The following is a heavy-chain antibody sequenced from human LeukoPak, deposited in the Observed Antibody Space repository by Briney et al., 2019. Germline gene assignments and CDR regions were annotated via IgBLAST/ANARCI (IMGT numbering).Heavy chain of an antibody. CDR1: GFTVSNNY. Sequence: GGSLRLSCAASGFTVSNNYMTWVRQAPGKGLEWVSTIRSNGDTTYNADSVKGRFTISRDNSKNTLYLQLNSLRVEDTAIYYCAKGQELDDGVFDSWGQGTLVTVSS. V-gene: IGHV3-23*01. D-gene: IGHD1-1*01. J-gene: IGHJ4*02. CDR2: IRSNGDTT. CDR3: AKGQELDDGVFDS.